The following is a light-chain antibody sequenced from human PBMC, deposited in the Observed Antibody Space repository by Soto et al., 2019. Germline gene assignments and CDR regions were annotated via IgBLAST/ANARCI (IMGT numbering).Light chain of an antibody. CDR3: QQYGSSLLFT. J-gene: IGKJ3*01. CDR1: QSVSSSY. CDR2: GAS. Sequence: EIVLTQSPGTLSLSPGERATLSCRASQSVSSSYLAWYQQKPGQAPRLLIYGASSRATGIPDRFSGSGSETVFTLTISRLEPEDFAVYYCQQYGSSLLFTFGPGTKVDIK. V-gene: IGKV3-20*01.